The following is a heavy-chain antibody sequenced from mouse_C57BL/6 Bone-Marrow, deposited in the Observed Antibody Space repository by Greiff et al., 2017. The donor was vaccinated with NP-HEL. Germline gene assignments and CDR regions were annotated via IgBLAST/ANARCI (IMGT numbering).Heavy chain of an antibody. V-gene: IGHV14-4*01. CDR2: IDPENGAT. J-gene: IGHJ1*03. CDR3: TTGYGSSSSRYFDV. Sequence: EVQLQQSGAELVRPGASVKLSCTASGFNIKDDYMHWVKQRPEQGLEWIGWIDPENGATEYASKFQGKATITAATSSNTAYLQLSSLTSEDTAVYYCTTGYGSSSSRYFDVWGTGTTVTVSS. D-gene: IGHD1-1*01. CDR1: GFNIKDDY.